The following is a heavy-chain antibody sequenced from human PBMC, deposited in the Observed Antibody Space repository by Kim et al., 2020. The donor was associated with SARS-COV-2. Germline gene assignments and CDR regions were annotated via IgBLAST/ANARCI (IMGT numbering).Heavy chain of an antibody. D-gene: IGHD3-10*01. CDR2: IIPIFGTA. CDR3: ARDLSGGSGSAAFDY. V-gene: IGHV1-69*13. Sequence: SVKVSCKASGGTFSSYAISWVRQAPGQGLEWMGGIIPIFGTANYAQKFQGRVTITADESTSTAYMELSSLRSEDTAVYYCARDLSGGSGSAAFDYWGQGTLVTVSS. J-gene: IGHJ4*02. CDR1: GGTFSSYA.